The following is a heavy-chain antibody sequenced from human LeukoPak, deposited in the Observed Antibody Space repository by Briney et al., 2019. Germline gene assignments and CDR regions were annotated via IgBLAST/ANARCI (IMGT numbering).Heavy chain of an antibody. D-gene: IGHD6-19*01. Sequence: SETLSLTCTVSGGSISSYYWSWIRQSPGKGLECIGYIHYAGSTNYNPSLKSRVTISVETSKNQFSLKLSSVTAADTAVYFCARTLSSGWYGFFDYWGQGTLVTVSS. CDR2: IHYAGST. V-gene: IGHV4-59*12. CDR3: ARTLSSGWYGFFDY. CDR1: GGSISSYY. J-gene: IGHJ4*02.